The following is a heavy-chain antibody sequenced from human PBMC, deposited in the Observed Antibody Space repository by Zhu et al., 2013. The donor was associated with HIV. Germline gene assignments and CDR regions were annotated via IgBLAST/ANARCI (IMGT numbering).Heavy chain of an antibody. CDR1: GGSISSGDYY. D-gene: IGHD3-9*01. CDR2: IYYSGRT. V-gene: IGHV4-31*03. CDR3: ARLRYFDWSEDY. Sequence: QVQLQESGPGLVKPSQTLSLTCTVSGGSISSGDYYWSWIRQHPGKGLEWIGYIYYSGRTYSNPSLKSRITISLDTSKNQFSLRLTSVTAADTAVYYCARLRYFDWSEDYWGQGILVTVSS. J-gene: IGHJ4*02.